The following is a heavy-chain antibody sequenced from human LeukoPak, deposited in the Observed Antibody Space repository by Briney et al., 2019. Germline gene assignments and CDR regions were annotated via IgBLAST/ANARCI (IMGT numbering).Heavy chain of an antibody. J-gene: IGHJ4*02. CDR1: GFSLGTRGVG. CDR3: THRTHIYGLDY. V-gene: IGHV2-5*02. Sequence: SGPTLFHPTPTLTLTFTFSGFSLGTRGVGVGWIRQPPAKALEWLALIHWEEDKSYSPSLKSRLTITKDNSKNQVVFTMTNIDSVDTATYYCTHRTHIYGLDYWGQGTLVTVSS. D-gene: IGHD4-17*01. CDR2: IHWEEDK.